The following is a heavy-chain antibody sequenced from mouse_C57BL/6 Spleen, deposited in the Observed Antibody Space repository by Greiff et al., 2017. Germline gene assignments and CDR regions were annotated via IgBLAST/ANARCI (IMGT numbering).Heavy chain of an antibody. CDR3: ARRNYDVDYAMDY. V-gene: IGHV8-12*01. Sequence: QVTLKESGPGILQSSQTLSLTCSFSGFSLSTSGMGVSWIRQPSGKGLEWLAHIYWDDDKRYNPSLKSRLTISKDTSRNQVFLKITSVDTADTATYYCARRNYDVDYAMDYWGQGTSVTVSS. J-gene: IGHJ4*01. CDR2: IYWDDDK. D-gene: IGHD2-4*01. CDR1: GFSLSTSGMG.